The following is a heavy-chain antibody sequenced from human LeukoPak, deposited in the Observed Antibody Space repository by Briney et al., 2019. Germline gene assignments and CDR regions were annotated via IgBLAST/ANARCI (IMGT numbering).Heavy chain of an antibody. V-gene: IGHV4-4*07. CDR3: ARAVSGRFDY. J-gene: IGHJ4*02. CDR1: GASVSSYY. Sequence: PSETLSLTCTVSGASVSSYYWTWIRQPAGKGLEWIGRIYSSGSTNYNPSLNSRVTISVDTSKNQFSLRLSSVTAADTAIYYCARAVSGRFDYWGQGTLVTVSS. D-gene: IGHD6-19*01. CDR2: IYSSGST.